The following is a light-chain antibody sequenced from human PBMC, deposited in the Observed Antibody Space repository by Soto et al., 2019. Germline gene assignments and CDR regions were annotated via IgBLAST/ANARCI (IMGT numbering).Light chain of an antibody. CDR2: DVS. V-gene: IGLV2-14*01. CDR1: SSDVGGYNY. Sequence: QSALTQPASVSGSPGQSITISCTGTSSDVGGYNYVSWYQQHPGKATKLMIYDVSNRPSGVSNRFSGSKSGNTASLTISGLQAEYEADYYCSSYTSSSIVVFGGGTKLTVL. CDR3: SSYTSSSIVV. J-gene: IGLJ2*01.